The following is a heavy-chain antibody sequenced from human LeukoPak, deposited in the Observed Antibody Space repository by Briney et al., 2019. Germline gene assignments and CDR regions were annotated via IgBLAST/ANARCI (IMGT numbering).Heavy chain of an antibody. CDR1: GFTFSNYE. V-gene: IGHV3-48*03. CDR3: ARDYGGSSPFDY. CDR2: ISSSGSDI. Sequence: GGSLRPSYAASGFTFSNYEMHWVRQAPGKGLEWVSYISSSGSDIYYADSVKGRFTISRDNAKNSLYLHMNSLRAEDTAVYYCARDYGGSSPFDYWGQGTLVTVSS. J-gene: IGHJ4*02. D-gene: IGHD4-23*01.